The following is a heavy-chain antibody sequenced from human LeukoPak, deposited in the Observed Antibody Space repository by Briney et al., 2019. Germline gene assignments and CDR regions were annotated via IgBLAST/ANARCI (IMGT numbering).Heavy chain of an antibody. D-gene: IGHD3-10*01. CDR3: AKRYYYHSGSFDY. CDR1: GFTFSTFN. CDR2: FSSDGRST. J-gene: IGHJ4*02. Sequence: PGGSLRLSCAASGFTFSTFNMHWVRQAPGKGLEWVAVFSSDGRSTFYAENVQGRFTLSRDNSKNTLSLQMNNLRAEDTAVYYCAKRYYYHSGSFDYWGQGTLVTVSS. V-gene: IGHV3-30*18.